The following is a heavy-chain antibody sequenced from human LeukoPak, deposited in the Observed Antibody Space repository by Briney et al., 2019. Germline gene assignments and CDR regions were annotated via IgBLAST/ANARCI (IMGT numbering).Heavy chain of an antibody. CDR2: IYISGST. V-gene: IGHV4-4*07. Sequence: SETLSLTCTVSGGSISSYYWSWIRQPAGKGLEWIGRIYISGSTNYNPSLKSRITMSVDTSKNQFSLKLSSVTAADTAVYYCASYYYGSGSYPNAYFDYWGQGTLVTVSS. J-gene: IGHJ4*02. CDR1: GGSISSYY. D-gene: IGHD3-10*01. CDR3: ASYYYGSGSYPNAYFDY.